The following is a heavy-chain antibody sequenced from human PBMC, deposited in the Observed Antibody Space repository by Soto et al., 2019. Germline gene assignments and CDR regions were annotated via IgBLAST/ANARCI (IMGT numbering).Heavy chain of an antibody. D-gene: IGHD4-17*01. CDR3: ARPLDYGDYIDY. V-gene: IGHV3-66*01. CDR1: GFTVSSNY. CDR2: IYSGGST. Sequence: EVQLVESGGGLVQPGGSLRLSCVVSGFTVSSNYMSWVRQAPGKGLEWVSIIYSGGSTDYADSVKGRFTISRDHSKNTLYLQMSSLRPEDTAVYYCARPLDYGDYIDYWGQGTLFTVSS. J-gene: IGHJ4*02.